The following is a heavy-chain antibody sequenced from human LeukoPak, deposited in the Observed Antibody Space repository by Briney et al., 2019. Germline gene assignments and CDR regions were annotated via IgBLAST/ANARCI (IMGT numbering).Heavy chain of an antibody. CDR1: GFTFSSYA. CDR3: ARVRVAAAPFDY. J-gene: IGHJ4*02. V-gene: IGHV3-30-3*01. D-gene: IGHD2-15*01. Sequence: GGSLRLSCAASGFTFSSYAMHWVRQAPGKGLEWVAVISYDGSNKYYADSVKGRFTISRDNSKNTLYLQMNSLRAEDTAVYYCARVRVAAAPFDYWGQGTLVTVSS. CDR2: ISYDGSNK.